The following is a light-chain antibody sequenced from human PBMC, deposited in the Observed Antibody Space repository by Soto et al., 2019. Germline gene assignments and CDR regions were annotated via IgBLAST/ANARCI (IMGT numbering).Light chain of an antibody. Sequence: QSVLTQPPSVSGTPGQKVSISCSGSASNLGGNPVNWYQHLPGAAPKLLIYTNHQRPSGVPDRFSGSKSGTSASLAISGLRSEDEADFYWAAWDDSLNAVVFGGGTKLTVL. J-gene: IGLJ2*01. CDR2: TNH. V-gene: IGLV1-44*01. CDR3: AAWDDSLNAVV. CDR1: ASNLGGNP.